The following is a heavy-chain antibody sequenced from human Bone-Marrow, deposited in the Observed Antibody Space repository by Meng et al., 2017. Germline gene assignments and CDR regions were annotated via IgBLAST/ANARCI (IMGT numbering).Heavy chain of an antibody. J-gene: IGHJ5*02. D-gene: IGHD1-7*01. Sequence: GGSLRLSCAASGFTFSDYYMSWIRQAPGKGLEWVSYISSSGSTIYYADSVKGRFTISRDNAKNSLYLQMNSLRAEDTAVYYCAREVDNWNFNWFDPWGQGTLVTVSS. V-gene: IGHV3-11*04. CDR1: GFTFSDYY. CDR3: AREVDNWNFNWFDP. CDR2: ISSSGSTI.